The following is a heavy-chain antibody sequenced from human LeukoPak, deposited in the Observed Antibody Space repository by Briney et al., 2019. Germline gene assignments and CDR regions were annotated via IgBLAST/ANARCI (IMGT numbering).Heavy chain of an antibody. D-gene: IGHD2-2*01. CDR2: IYYSGTT. Sequence: SETLSLTCTVSGDSINDYYWTWIRQPPGKRLEWIDYIYYSGTTTYNPSLRSRVTISLDTSKNQFSLKLSSVTAADTAVYYCARRFCSSAGCHRTFNYFDPWGQGTLVTVSS. CDR3: ARRFCSSAGCHRTFNYFDP. J-gene: IGHJ5*02. V-gene: IGHV4-59*01. CDR1: GDSINDYY.